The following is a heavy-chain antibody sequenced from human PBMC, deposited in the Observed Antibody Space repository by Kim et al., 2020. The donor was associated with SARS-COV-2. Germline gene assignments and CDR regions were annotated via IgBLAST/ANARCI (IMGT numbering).Heavy chain of an antibody. Sequence: GGSLRLSCAASGFTFSSYAMHWVRQAPGKGLEWLAVISYDGSNKYYADSVKGRFTISRDNSKNTLYLQMNSLRAEDTAVYYCARGGGYSNYGDYNWFDPWGQGTLVTVSS. D-gene: IGHD4-17*01. J-gene: IGHJ5*02. V-gene: IGHV3-30*04. CDR2: ISYDGSNK. CDR3: ARGGGYSNYGDYNWFDP. CDR1: GFTFSSYA.